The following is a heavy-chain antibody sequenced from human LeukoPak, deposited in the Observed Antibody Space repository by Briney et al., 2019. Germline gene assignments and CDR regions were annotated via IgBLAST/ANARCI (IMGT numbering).Heavy chain of an antibody. CDR2: INHSGST. V-gene: IGHV4-34*01. Sequence: SSETLSLTCAVYGGSFSGYYWSWIRQPLGKGLEWIGEINHSGSTNYNPSLKSRVTISVDTSKNQFSLKLSSVTAADTAVYYCARVASAAGPSWFDPWGQGTLVTVSS. D-gene: IGHD6-13*01. CDR3: ARVASAAGPSWFDP. CDR1: GGSFSGYY. J-gene: IGHJ5*02.